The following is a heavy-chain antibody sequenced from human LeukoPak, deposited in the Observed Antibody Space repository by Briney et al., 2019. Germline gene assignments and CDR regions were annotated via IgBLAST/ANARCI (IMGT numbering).Heavy chain of an antibody. CDR3: TRGWMAHGH. J-gene: IGHJ4*02. CDR1: GGSISSGTYF. CDR2: ISTSGST. V-gene: IGHV4-61*02. Sequence: SETLSLTCTVSGGSISSGTYFWSWIRQPAGPGLEWVGRISTSGSTNYNPSLKSRVTISVDTSKNQLSLRLTSVTAADTAVYYCTRGWMAHGHWGQGTLVTVSS. D-gene: IGHD5-12*01.